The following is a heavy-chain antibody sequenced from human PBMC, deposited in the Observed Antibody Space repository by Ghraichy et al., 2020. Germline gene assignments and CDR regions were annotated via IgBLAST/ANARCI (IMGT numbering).Heavy chain of an antibody. Sequence: ASVKVSCKVSGYTLTELSMHWVRQAPGQGLEWMGGFDPEDGDTIYAQKFQGRVTMTEDTSTDTAYMELSSLRSEDTAVYYCATALIAASNGKHVCGHGTTATVSS. CDR2: FDPEDGDT. CDR1: GYTLTELS. D-gene: IGHD6-25*01. J-gene: IGHJ6*02. V-gene: IGHV1-24*01. CDR3: ATALIAASNGKHV.